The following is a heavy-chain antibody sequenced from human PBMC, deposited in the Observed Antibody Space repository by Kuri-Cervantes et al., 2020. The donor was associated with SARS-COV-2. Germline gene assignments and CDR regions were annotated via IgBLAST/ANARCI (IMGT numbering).Heavy chain of an antibody. V-gene: IGHV3-23*01. D-gene: IGHD5-12*01. J-gene: IGHJ4*02. Sequence: GESLKISCVASGFTFSNHVMRWVRQAPGKGLEWVSTITSNGGYTYYADSVRGRFAMSRDNSKNTLYLEMNTLRAEDTAIYYCTQGSGFRFAFWGPGTLVTVSS. CDR1: GFTFSNHV. CDR2: ITSNGGYT. CDR3: TQGSGFRFAF.